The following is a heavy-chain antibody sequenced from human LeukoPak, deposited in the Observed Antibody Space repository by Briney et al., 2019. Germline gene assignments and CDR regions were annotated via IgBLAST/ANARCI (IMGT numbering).Heavy chain of an antibody. CDR1: GYTFTGYY. Sequence: ASVKVSCKASGYTFTGYYMHWVRQAPGQALEWMGCINPNSGGTNYTQKFQGRVTMTRDTSISTAYMELSRLRSDDTAVYYCARDRVVVINSFYYWGQGTLVTVSS. D-gene: IGHD3-22*01. J-gene: IGHJ4*02. V-gene: IGHV1-2*02. CDR2: INPNSGGT. CDR3: ARDRVVVINSFYY.